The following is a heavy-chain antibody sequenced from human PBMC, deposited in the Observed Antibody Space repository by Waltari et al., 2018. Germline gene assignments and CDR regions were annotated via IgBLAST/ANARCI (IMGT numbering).Heavy chain of an antibody. CDR2: ISYDGSNK. D-gene: IGHD3-22*01. CDR1: GFTFSSYA. Sequence: QVQLVESGGGVVQPGRSLRLSCAASGFTFSSYAMHWVRQAPGKGLEWVAVISYDGSNKYYADSVKGRLTISRDNSKNTLYLQMNSLRAEDTAVYYCARVRSSITMIVFDAFDIWGQGTMVTVSS. J-gene: IGHJ3*02. V-gene: IGHV3-30*04. CDR3: ARVRSSITMIVFDAFDI.